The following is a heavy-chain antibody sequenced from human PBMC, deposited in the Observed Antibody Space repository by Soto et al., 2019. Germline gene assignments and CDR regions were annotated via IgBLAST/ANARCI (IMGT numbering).Heavy chain of an antibody. CDR3: VRQGIGALHGLVDD. CDR2: IYSNGGT. V-gene: IGHV4-59*08. D-gene: IGHD1-26*01. Sequence: QVQLQASGPGLVKPSDTLSLTCTVSGDSIGTYNWGWIRQPPGKRLEWIGYIYSNGGTSYSPALRSRITIPPNTTKKQFTPRLSSVTAADTPVYNCVRQGIGALHGLVDDWGQGTRVTVSS. J-gene: IGHJ6*02. CDR1: GDSIGTYN.